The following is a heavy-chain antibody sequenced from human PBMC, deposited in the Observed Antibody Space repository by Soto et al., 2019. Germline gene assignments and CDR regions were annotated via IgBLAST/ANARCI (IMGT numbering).Heavy chain of an antibody. D-gene: IGHD3-22*01. CDR1: GGSFSGYY. CDR2: INHSGST. Sequence: SETLSLTCAVSGGSFSGYYWSWIRQPPGKGLEWIGEINHSGSTNYNPSLKSRVTISVDTSKNQFSLKLSSVTAADTAVYYCARENGIRYYYDSSGYYRPNWFDPWGQGTLVTVSS. V-gene: IGHV4-34*01. CDR3: ARENGIRYYYDSSGYYRPNWFDP. J-gene: IGHJ5*02.